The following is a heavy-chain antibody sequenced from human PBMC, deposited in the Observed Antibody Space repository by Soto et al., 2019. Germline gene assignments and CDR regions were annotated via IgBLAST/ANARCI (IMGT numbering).Heavy chain of an antibody. Sequence: QVQLQESGPGLVKPSETLSLTCTVSGGSISSYYWSWIRQPPGKGLEWIGYIYYSGSTNYNPSLKSRAPISVDTSKNQFSLKLSSVTAADTAVYYCARAAGLLWFGELVPTNWFDPWGQGTLVTVSS. CDR3: ARAAGLLWFGELVPTNWFDP. D-gene: IGHD3-10*01. CDR2: IYYSGST. V-gene: IGHV4-59*01. J-gene: IGHJ5*02. CDR1: GGSISSYY.